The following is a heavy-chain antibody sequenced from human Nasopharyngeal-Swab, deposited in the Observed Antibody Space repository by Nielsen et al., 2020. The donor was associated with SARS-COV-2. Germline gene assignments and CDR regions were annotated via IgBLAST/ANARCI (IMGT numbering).Heavy chain of an antibody. CDR2: MNPNSGNT. Sequence: ASVKVSCKASGYTFTSYDINWVRQATRQGLEWMGWMNPNSGNTGYAQKFQGRVTMTRNTSISTAYMELSSLRSEDTAVYYCARLIVVVPAAPNSYMDVWGKGTTVTVSS. J-gene: IGHJ6*03. CDR3: ARLIVVVPAAPNSYMDV. V-gene: IGHV1-8*02. D-gene: IGHD2-2*01. CDR1: GYTFTSYD.